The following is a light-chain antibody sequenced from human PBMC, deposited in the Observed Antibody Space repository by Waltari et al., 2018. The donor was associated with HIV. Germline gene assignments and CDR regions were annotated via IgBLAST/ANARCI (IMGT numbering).Light chain of an antibody. J-gene: IGLJ2*01. CDR3: SSRDSSGTHVL. Sequence: SSELTQDPSVSVALSQTVRITCQGDSLRTYYATWYQQKPRQAPVIVIYCKNIRLSGVPDRFSGSSSGDTASLTITGAQAEDEADYYCSSRDSSGTHVLFGGGTKLTVL. CDR2: CKN. CDR1: SLRTYY. V-gene: IGLV3-19*01.